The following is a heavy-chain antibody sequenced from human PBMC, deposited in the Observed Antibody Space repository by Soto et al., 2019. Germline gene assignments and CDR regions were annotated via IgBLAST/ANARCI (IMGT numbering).Heavy chain of an antibody. CDR1: RQSFSDYY. CDR3: ARGRLVYNGNYGYYYGMDV. Sequence: SETLSLTCTLYRQSFSDYYWNWIRQTPGKGLEWIGEINPSGSTNYNPYLKSRVTISVDTSKNQFSLKLSSVTAADTAVYYGARGRLVYNGNYGYYYGMDVWGQGTTVTVSS. CDR2: INPSGST. J-gene: IGHJ6*02. V-gene: IGHV4-34*01. D-gene: IGHD1-7*01.